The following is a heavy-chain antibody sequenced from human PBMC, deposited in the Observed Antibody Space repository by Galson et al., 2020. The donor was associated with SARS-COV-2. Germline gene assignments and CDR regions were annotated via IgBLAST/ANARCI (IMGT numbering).Heavy chain of an antibody. J-gene: IGHJ6*02. CDR1: GGTFSSYA. D-gene: IGHD5-18*01. V-gene: IGHV1-69*13. CDR3: ARIGYSYGTGRGYYYYGVDV. CDR2: IIPIFGTA. Sequence: SVKVSCKASGGTFSSYAISWVRQAPGQGLEWMGGIIPIFGTANYAQKFQGRVTITADESTSTAYMELSSLRSEDTAVYYCARIGYSYGTGRGYYYYGVDVWGQGTTVTVSS.